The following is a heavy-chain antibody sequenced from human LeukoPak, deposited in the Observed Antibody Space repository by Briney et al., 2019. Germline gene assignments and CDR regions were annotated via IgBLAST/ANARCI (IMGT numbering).Heavy chain of an antibody. J-gene: IGHJ3*02. CDR1: GDSVSSNSAA. V-gene: IGHV6-1*01. CDR3: ATTVETGDAFDI. CDR2: TYYRSKWYN. Sequence: SQTLSLTCAISGDSVSSNSAAWGWIRLCPSRGLEWLGRTYYRSKWYNDYAVSVRSRITINPDTSKNLFSLQLNSVTPEDTAEYYCATTVETGDAFDIWGPGTRVTVSS. D-gene: IGHD1-1*01.